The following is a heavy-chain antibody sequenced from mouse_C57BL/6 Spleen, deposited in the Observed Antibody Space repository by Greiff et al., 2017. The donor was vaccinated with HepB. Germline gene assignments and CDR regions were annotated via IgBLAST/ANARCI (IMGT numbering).Heavy chain of an antibody. CDR2: IDPANGNT. V-gene: IGHV14-3*01. CDR3: ARRYDGFLYYFDY. D-gene: IGHD2-3*01. Sequence: EVQLVESVAELVRPGASVKLSCTASGFNIKNTYMHWVKQRPEQGLEWIGRIDPANGNTKYAPKFQGKATITADTSSNTAYLQLSSLTSEDTAIYYCARRYDGFLYYFDYWGQGTTLTVSS. J-gene: IGHJ2*01. CDR1: GFNIKNTY.